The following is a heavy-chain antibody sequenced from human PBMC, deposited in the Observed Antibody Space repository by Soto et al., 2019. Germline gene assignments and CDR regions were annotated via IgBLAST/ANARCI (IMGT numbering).Heavy chain of an antibody. CDR2: ISQSGNT. CDR1: SGSFSGYY. J-gene: IGHJ4*02. Sequence: PSETLSLTCSIYSGSFSGYYWSWIRQPPGKGLEWIGEISQSGNTNYSPSLKSRVSISIDTSKKQFSLNLASVSAADTDVYFCARGDRPHFDYWGQGTLVTVSS. V-gene: IGHV4-34*01. CDR3: ARGDRPHFDY. D-gene: IGHD6-6*01.